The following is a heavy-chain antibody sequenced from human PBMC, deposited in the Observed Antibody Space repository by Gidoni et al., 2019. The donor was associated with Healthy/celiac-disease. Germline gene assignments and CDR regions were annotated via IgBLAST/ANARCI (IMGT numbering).Heavy chain of an antibody. CDR3: AKGHGSGWYYFDY. CDR2: ISYDGSNK. J-gene: IGHJ4*02. D-gene: IGHD6-19*01. CDR1: GFTFSSYG. Sequence: QVQLVESGGGVVQPGRSLRLSCAASGFTFSSYGMHWVRQAPGNGLEWVAVISYDGSNKYYADSVKGRFTIYRDNSKNTLYLQMNSLRAEDTAVYYCAKGHGSGWYYFDYWGQGTLVTVSS. V-gene: IGHV3-30*18.